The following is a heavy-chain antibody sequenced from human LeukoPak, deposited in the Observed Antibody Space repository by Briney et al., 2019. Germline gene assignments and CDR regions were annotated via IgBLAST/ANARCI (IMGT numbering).Heavy chain of an antibody. J-gene: IGHJ4*02. CDR2: ISWNSGSI. CDR3: AKGSMVRGVIGYYFDY. V-gene: IGHV3-9*01. CDR1: GFTFDDYA. D-gene: IGHD3-10*01. Sequence: GRSLRLSCAASGFTFDDYAMHWVRQAPGKGLEWVSGISWNSGSIGYADSVKGRFTISRDNAKNSLYLQMNSLRAEDTALYYCAKGSMVRGVIGYYFDYWGQGTLVTVSS.